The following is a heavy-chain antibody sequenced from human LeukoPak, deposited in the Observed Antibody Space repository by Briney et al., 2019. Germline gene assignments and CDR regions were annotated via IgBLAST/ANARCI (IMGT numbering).Heavy chain of an antibody. CDR3: ARDRGLVYDRSGKVLDY. Sequence: AGSLRLSCAASGFIISSNYMTWVRQAPGKGLEWVSVVYSGGSTYYADSVKGRFTISRDNSKNTLYLQMNSLRAEDTAVYYRARDRGLVYDRSGKVLDYWGEGILVTVSS. CDR1: GFIISSNY. J-gene: IGHJ4*02. D-gene: IGHD3-22*01. CDR2: VYSGGST. V-gene: IGHV3-53*01.